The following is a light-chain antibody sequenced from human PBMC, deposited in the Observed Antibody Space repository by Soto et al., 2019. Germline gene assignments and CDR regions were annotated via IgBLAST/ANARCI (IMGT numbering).Light chain of an antibody. CDR3: QQFDSSPVT. J-gene: IGKJ4*01. Sequence: EVVLTQSPVTLSVSPGDRATLSCRASQTVYNRYFAWYQQRPGQAPRLLIYGASSRATGIPDRFSGSGSGTDFTLTITRLESEDFAVYFCQQFDSSPVTFGGGTKVEIK. CDR2: GAS. V-gene: IGKV3-20*01. CDR1: QTVYNRY.